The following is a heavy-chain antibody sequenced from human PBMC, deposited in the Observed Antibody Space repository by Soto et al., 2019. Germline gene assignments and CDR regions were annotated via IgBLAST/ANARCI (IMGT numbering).Heavy chain of an antibody. Sequence: PSETLSLTCTFSDVSTXNFFWKLFRQPPGKGLEWIGNIHSSGTTNYNPSLESRVTISLDTSNSQCSLKMNSVPAAHTAVYYCASGSGWLTDYWGQGSQVTVSS. J-gene: IGHJ4*02. D-gene: IGHD6-19*01. CDR2: IHSSGTT. CDR1: DVSTXNFF. V-gene: IGHV4-59*08. CDR3: ASGSGWLTDY.